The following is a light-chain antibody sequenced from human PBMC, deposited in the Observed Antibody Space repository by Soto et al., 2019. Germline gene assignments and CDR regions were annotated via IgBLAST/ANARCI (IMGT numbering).Light chain of an antibody. CDR2: GTS. J-gene: IGKJ5*01. Sequence: DIVLTQSPGALSLSPGERATLSCRASQSVNNAYLGWHQQKPGQAPRLLISGTSSRATGIPDRFSGSGSGTNFTLIINRLEPEDFGVYYCQHYGYSPPITFGQGTRREIK. CDR3: QHYGYSPPIT. V-gene: IGKV3-20*01. CDR1: QSVNNAY.